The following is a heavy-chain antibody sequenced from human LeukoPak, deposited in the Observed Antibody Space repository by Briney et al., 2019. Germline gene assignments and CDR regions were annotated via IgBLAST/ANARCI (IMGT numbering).Heavy chain of an antibody. D-gene: IGHD2-2*01. J-gene: IGHJ5*02. Sequence: GGSLRLSCQASGFIFSGHWRHWVRQVSGKGLVWLSRISTDGKTTSYADSVKGRFTISRDNAKNTLYLQMNSLRSEDTAVYYCARGAVLGYCSSTSCQAWFDPWGQRTLVTVSS. CDR1: GFIFSGHW. CDR2: ISTDGKTT. V-gene: IGHV3-74*01. CDR3: ARGAVLGYCSSTSCQAWFDP.